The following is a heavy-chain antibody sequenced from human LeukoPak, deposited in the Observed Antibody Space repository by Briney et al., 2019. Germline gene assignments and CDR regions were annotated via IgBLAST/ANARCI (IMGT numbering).Heavy chain of an antibody. J-gene: IGHJ3*02. Sequence: GGSLRLSCAASGFTFSSYSMNWIRQAPGKGLEWVSSISSSSSYIYYADSVKGRFTISRDNAKNSLYLQMNSLRAEDTAVYYCARYRSPLRPYDAFDIWGQGTMVTVSS. CDR2: ISSSSSYI. CDR3: ARYRSPLRPYDAFDI. D-gene: IGHD3-16*02. CDR1: GFTFSSYS. V-gene: IGHV3-21*01.